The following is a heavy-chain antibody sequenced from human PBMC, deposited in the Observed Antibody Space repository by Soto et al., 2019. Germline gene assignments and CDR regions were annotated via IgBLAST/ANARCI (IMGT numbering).Heavy chain of an antibody. D-gene: IGHD3-22*01. J-gene: IGHJ4*02. Sequence: GGSLRLSCAASGFTFNSYVMTWVRQAPGEGLEWVSSISRSGRGSAYYADSVKGRFTITRDNSENTLFLQMNNLRDEDTALYYCARGRYLDSSDYWVANRHFANWGLGTLV. CDR1: GFTFNSYV. CDR2: ISRSGRGSA. V-gene: IGHV3-23*01. CDR3: ARGRYLDSSDYWVANRHFAN.